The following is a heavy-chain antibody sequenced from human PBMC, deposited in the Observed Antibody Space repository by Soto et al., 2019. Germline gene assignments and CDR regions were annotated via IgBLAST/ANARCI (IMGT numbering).Heavy chain of an antibody. CDR2: INPNSGRT. V-gene: IGHV1-2*02. Sequence: ASVKVSCKASGYTFTGYYMHWVRQAPGQGLEWMGWINPNSGRTNYAQKFQGRVTMTRYTSITTAYMDRSRLSADDPAGYYCARDMELDGYNPCYYYYGMDVWGQGNTV. J-gene: IGHJ6*01. CDR3: ARDMELDGYNPCYYYYGMDV. CDR1: GYTFTGYY. D-gene: IGHD5-12*01.